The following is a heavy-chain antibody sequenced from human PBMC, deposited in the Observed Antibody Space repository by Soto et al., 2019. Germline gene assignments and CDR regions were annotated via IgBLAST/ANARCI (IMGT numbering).Heavy chain of an antibody. CDR2: IYWDDEK. J-gene: IGHJ4*02. D-gene: IGHD6-13*01. V-gene: IGHV2-5*02. Sequence: QITLKESGPTLVKRTQTLTLTCTFSGFSLSTSGVGVGRIRQPPGKALDWLALIYWDDEKRYTPSLKRRVTITKDTSKNQVVLTVVNMDPVDTATYYCAHRRGSSRAFDYWGQGTLVTVSS. CDR1: GFSLSTSGVG. CDR3: AHRRGSSRAFDY.